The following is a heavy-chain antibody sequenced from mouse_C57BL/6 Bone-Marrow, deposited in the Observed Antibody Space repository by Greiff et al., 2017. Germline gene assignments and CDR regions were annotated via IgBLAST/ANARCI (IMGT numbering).Heavy chain of an antibody. CDR1: GYTFTSYW. Sequence: QVQLQQPGAELVKPGASVKLSCKASGYTFTSYWMHWVKQRPGRGLEWIGRIDPKSGGTKYNEKFKSKATLTVDKPSSTAYMQLSSLTSEDSAVCYCARGLYDGWLYAMDYWGQGTSVTVSS. V-gene: IGHV1-72*01. CDR3: ARGLYDGWLYAMDY. J-gene: IGHJ4*01. D-gene: IGHD2-3*01. CDR2: IDPKSGGT.